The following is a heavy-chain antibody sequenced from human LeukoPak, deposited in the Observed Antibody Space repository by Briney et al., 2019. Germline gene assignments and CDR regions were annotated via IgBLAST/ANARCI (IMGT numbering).Heavy chain of an antibody. CDR2: ISTSGSET. CDR3: AIVSTYYYMDV. V-gene: IGHV3-23*01. Sequence: GGSLRLSCAASGFTFSNSGMSWVRQAPGKGLEWVSAISTSGSETHYADSVQGRFTISRDNSKNTLYLQMNSLRAEDTAIYYCAIVSTYYYMDVWGKGTTVTVSS. J-gene: IGHJ6*03. CDR1: GFTFSNSG. D-gene: IGHD5/OR15-5a*01.